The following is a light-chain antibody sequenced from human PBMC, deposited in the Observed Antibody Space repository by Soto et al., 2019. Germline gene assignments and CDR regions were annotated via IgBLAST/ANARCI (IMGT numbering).Light chain of an antibody. CDR1: QSLSSR. CDR3: QQYNSYSWT. CDR2: DAS. J-gene: IGKJ1*01. Sequence: DIQMTQSPSTLSASVGDRVTITCRASQSLSSRLAWYQQKPGKAPKLLIYDASSLESGVPSRFSGSGSRTEFTLTISSLQPDDFATYYCQQYNSYSWTFGQGTKVEIK. V-gene: IGKV1-5*01.